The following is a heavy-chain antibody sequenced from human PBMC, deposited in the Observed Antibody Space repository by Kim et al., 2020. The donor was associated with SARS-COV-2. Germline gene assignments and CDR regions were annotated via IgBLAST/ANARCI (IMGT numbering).Heavy chain of an antibody. Sequence: STNYNPSLKRRVTISVDTSKNQFSLKLSSVTAADTAVYYCARDEVGATDYWGQGTLVTVSS. V-gene: IGHV4-59*01. CDR3: ARDEVGATDY. CDR2: ST. D-gene: IGHD1-26*01. J-gene: IGHJ4*02.